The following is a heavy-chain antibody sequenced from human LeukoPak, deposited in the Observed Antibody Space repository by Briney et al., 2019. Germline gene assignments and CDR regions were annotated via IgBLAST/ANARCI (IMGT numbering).Heavy chain of an antibody. D-gene: IGHD5-18*01. V-gene: IGHV3-23*01. CDR2: ITGSGDVT. CDR3: AKFVANTAMVNFDY. J-gene: IGHJ4*02. Sequence: PGGSLRFSCVASGFTFSSYAMSWVRQAPGKGLEWVSSITGSGDVTYYADTVKGRFTISRDKSKNTLCLQMNSLRAEDSALYYCAKFVANTAMVNFDYWGRGTLVTVSS. CDR1: GFTFSSYA.